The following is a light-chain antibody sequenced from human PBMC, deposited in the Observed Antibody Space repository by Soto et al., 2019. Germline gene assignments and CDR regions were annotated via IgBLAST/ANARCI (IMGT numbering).Light chain of an antibody. J-gene: IGKJ4*01. Sequence: DIQMTQSPSSLSASVGDRVTITCRASQNINFYLNWFQQKPGKAPKVLIYAASSLQVGVPSRFSGSGSGTDFTLTISSLQPEDFATYFCQQSYKTPTFGGGTKVEI. CDR3: QQSYKTPT. CDR1: QNINFY. CDR2: AAS. V-gene: IGKV1-39*01.